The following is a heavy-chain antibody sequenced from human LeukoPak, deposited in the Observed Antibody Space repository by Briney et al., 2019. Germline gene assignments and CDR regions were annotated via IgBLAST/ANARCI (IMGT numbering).Heavy chain of an antibody. CDR3: ARSIAVAGPRYFDL. D-gene: IGHD6-19*01. J-gene: IGHJ2*01. CDR2: INHSRST. Sequence: SETLSLTCAVYGGSFSGYYWSWIRQPPGKGLEWIGEINHSRSTNYNPSLKSRVTISVDTSKNQFSLKLSSVTAADTAVYYCARSIAVAGPRYFDLWGRGTLVTVSS. CDR1: GGSFSGYY. V-gene: IGHV4-34*01.